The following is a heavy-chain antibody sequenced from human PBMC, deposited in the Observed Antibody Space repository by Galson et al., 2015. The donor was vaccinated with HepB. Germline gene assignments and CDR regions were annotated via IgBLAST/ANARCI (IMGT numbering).Heavy chain of an antibody. CDR2: IDPSDSYT. CDR1: GYSFTSYW. CDR3: ARQRLTGGNYYYYGMDV. J-gene: IGHJ6*02. D-gene: IGHD1-14*01. V-gene: IGHV5-10-1*01. Sequence: QSGAEVKKPGESLRISCKGSGYSFTSYWISWVRQMPGKGLEWMGRIDPSDSYTNYSPSFQGHVTISADKSISTAYLQWSSLKASDTAMYYCARQRLTGGNYYYYGMDVWGQGTTVTVSS.